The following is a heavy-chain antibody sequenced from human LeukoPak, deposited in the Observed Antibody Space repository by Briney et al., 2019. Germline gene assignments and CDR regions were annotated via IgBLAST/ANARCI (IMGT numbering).Heavy chain of an antibody. CDR1: GFTVSSNY. CDR2: IYSGGST. Sequence: PGGSLRLSCGASGFTVSSNYMSWVRQAPGKGLEWVSVIYSGGSTYYADSVKGRFTISRHNSKNTLYLQMNSLRAEDTAVYYCARVTASYYYGMDVWGQGTTVTVSS. V-gene: IGHV3-53*04. D-gene: IGHD5-18*01. J-gene: IGHJ6*02. CDR3: ARVTASYYYGMDV.